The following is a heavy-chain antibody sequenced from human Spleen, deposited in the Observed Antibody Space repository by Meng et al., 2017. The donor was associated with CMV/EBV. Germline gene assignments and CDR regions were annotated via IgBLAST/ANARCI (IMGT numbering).Heavy chain of an antibody. V-gene: IGHV4-39*07. CDR2: IYYSGST. CDR3: ARDVYDYVWGTYRRFDS. J-gene: IGHJ4*02. CDR1: GGSIRSTSCY. D-gene: IGHD3-16*02. Sequence: QLQLQESGPGLVKASESLSLTCTVSGGSIRSTSCYWGWVRQPPGKGREWIGTIYYSGSTYYNPSLKSRVSISVDTSNNQFSLRLSSVTAADTAVYYCARDVYDYVWGTYRRFDSWGQGTLVTVSS.